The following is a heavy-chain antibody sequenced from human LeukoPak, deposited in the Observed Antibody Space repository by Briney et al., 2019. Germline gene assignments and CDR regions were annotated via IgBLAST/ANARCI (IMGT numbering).Heavy chain of an antibody. CDR1: GFTFSSYS. CDR3: ARAYNYYDSYSGY. Sequence: GGSLRLSCAASGFTFSSYSMNWVRQAPGKGLEWVSSISSSSSYIYYADSAKGRFTISRDNAKNSLYLQMNSLRAEDTAVYYCARAYNYYDSYSGYWGQGTLVTVSS. CDR2: ISSSSSYI. D-gene: IGHD3-22*01. V-gene: IGHV3-21*01. J-gene: IGHJ4*02.